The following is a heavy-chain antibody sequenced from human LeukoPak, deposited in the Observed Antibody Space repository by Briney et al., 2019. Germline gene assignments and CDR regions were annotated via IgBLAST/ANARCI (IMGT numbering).Heavy chain of an antibody. CDR2: IIPIFGTA. V-gene: IGHV1-69*06. CDR3: ARDRWPAVASTNYFEY. D-gene: IGHD4-11*01. J-gene: IGHJ4*02. CDR1: GGTFSSYA. Sequence: GASVKVSCKASGGTFSSYAISWVRQAPGQGLEWMGGIIPIFGTANYAQKFQGRVTITADKSTSTAYMELRSLRSDDTAVYYCARDRWPAVASTNYFEYWGQGTLVTVSS.